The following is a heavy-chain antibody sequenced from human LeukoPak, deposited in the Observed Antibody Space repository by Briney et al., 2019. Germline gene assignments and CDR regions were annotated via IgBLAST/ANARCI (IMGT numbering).Heavy chain of an antibody. D-gene: IGHD3-16*01. J-gene: IGHJ4*02. CDR3: AKGYYDYVWGSYYFDY. V-gene: IGHV3-23*01. CDR1: GFTFSSYA. CDR2: ISGSGGST. Sequence: GGSLRLSRAASGFTFSSYAMSWVRQAPGKGLEWVSAISGSGGSTYYADSVKGRFTISRDNSRDALYLQMNSLRAEDTAVYYCAKGYYDYVWGSYYFDYWGQGTLVTASS.